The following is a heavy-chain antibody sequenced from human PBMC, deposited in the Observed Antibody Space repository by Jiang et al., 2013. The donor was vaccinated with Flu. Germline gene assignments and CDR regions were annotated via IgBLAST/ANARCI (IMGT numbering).Heavy chain of an antibody. CDR3: AGSSDIVLMVYAH. J-gene: IGHJ4*02. CDR2: IIPILGTA. V-gene: IGHV1-69*04. D-gene: IGHD2-8*01. Sequence: GAEVKKPGSSVKVSCKASGGSFSRYGISWVRQAPGQRLEWMGWIIPILGTANYAQKFQGRVTITADKSTSTAYMELSSVTAADTAVYYCAGSSDIVLMVYAHWGQGTLVTVSS. CDR1: GGSFSRYG.